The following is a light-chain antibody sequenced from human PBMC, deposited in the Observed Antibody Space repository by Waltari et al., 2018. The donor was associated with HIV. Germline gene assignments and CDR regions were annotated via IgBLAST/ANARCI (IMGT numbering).Light chain of an antibody. J-gene: IGLJ1*01. Sequence: QSALTQPASVSGSPGHSITIPCTGTSSDVGAYEYVSWYQQHPGKVPKPLIYDVYNRPSRISNRFSGSKSGNTASLTISGLQAEDEAAYYCASFTSGRLNVFGTGTKVTVL. CDR3: ASFTSGRLNV. CDR1: SSDVGAYEY. CDR2: DVY. V-gene: IGLV2-14*03.